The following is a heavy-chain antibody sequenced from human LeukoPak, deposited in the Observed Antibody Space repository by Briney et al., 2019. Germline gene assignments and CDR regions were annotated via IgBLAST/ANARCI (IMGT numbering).Heavy chain of an antibody. V-gene: IGHV1-8*01. J-gene: IGHJ5*02. CDR1: RYTFNIYD. Sequence: ASVNVSFQASRYTFNIYDLNWVRQATGQGHECKRWMDPNSGNTGYAQKFQGRVTRTRNASISTAYMEMSSRRSEDTAVYYCARKNYGSTRWFDPWGQGTLVTVSS. CDR3: ARKNYGSTRWFDP. CDR2: MDPNSGNT. D-gene: IGHD3-10*01.